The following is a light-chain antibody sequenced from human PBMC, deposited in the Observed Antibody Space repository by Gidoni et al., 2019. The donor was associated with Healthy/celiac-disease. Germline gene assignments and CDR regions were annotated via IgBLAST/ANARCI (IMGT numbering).Light chain of an antibody. CDR3: QQYGSSPPFT. CDR2: GAS. CDR1: QSVSSSY. Sequence: IVLTQSPGTLSLSPGERATLSCRASQSVSSSYLAWYQQKPGKTPRLLIYGASSRATGIPDRFSGSGAGTDFTLTISRLEPEDFAVYYCQQYGSSPPFTFGPGTKVDIK. J-gene: IGKJ3*01. V-gene: IGKV3-20*01.